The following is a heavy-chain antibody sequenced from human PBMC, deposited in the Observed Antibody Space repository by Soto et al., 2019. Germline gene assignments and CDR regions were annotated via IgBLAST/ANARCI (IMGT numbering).Heavy chain of an antibody. Sequence: QVQLVQSGAEVKKPGASVKVSCKASGYTFTSYGISWVRQAPGQGLEWMGWISAYNGNTNYAQKLLGRVTMTTDTSTSTADGELWSLGSDDTAVYYWARDVLIWFGELPQRQHWGQGTLPTASS. J-gene: IGHJ1*01. V-gene: IGHV1-18*01. CDR3: ARDVLIWFGELPQRQH. D-gene: IGHD3-10*01. CDR2: ISAYNGNT. CDR1: GYTFTSYG.